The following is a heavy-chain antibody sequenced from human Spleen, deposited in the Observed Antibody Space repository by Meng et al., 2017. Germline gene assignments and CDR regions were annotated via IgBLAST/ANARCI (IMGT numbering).Heavy chain of an antibody. CDR3: AREGERGWYFT. CDR2: ISGSGVST. J-gene: IGHJ5*02. V-gene: IGHV3-23*01. Sequence: GGSLRLSCAASGFTFSTSALSWVRQPPGKGLEWVSGISGSGVSTYYADSVKGRFTISRDNSKGTLYLQMNSLRAEDTAVYYCAREGERGWYFTWGKGTLVTVSS. CDR1: GFTFSTSA. D-gene: IGHD6-19*01.